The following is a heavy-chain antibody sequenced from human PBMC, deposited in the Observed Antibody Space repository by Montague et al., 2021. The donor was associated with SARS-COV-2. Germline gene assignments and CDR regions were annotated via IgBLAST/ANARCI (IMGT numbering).Heavy chain of an antibody. D-gene: IGHD4-17*01. CDR2: TFYRSQWHT. V-gene: IGHV6-1*01. CDR1: GDSVSSDTAA. Sequence: CAISGDSVSSDTAAWHWIRQSPSSGLDWLGRTFYRSQWHTDSAASVRSRISFSGDISKNQFSLHLNSVTPEDTAIYYCVRDGDYGGTWYSFLQNWGQGTLVVVSS. CDR3: VRDGDYGGTWYSFLQN. J-gene: IGHJ1*01.